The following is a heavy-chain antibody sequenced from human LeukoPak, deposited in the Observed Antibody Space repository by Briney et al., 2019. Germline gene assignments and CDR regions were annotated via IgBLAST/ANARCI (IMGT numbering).Heavy chain of an antibody. D-gene: IGHD2-2*01. CDR3: AKPSSTNFHHHFDH. V-gene: IGHV3-30*02. J-gene: IGHJ4*02. Sequence: GGSLRLSCVASGFTFSSYGMHWVRQTPGKELEWVAFIRYDGSYKHYADSAKGRFTISRDSSKNTLYLQMNSLRTEDTAVYYCAKPSSTNFHHHFDHWGQGTLVTVSS. CDR1: GFTFSSYG. CDR2: IRYDGSYK.